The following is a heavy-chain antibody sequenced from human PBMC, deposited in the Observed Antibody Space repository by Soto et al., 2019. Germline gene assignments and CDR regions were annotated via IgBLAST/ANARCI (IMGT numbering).Heavy chain of an antibody. V-gene: IGHV1-69*13. J-gene: IGHJ6*02. CDR2: IIPIFGTA. CDR3: ARAAGYCSGGSCYSSLYYYYYYGMDV. D-gene: IGHD2-15*01. Sequence: ASVKVSCKASGGTFSSSAISWVRQAPGQGIEWMGGIIPIFGTANSAQKFQGRVTITADESTRTAYMELSSLRSEDTAVYYCARAAGYCSGGSCYSSLYYYYYYGMDVWGQGTTVTVSS. CDR1: GGTFSSSA.